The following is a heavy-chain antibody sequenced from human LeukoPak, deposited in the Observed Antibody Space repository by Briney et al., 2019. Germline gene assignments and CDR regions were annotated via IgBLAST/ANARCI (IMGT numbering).Heavy chain of an antibody. V-gene: IGHV3-30*03. J-gene: IGHJ4*02. CDR3: FFQAEDGIRDFDWLPPDY. D-gene: IGHD3-9*01. CDR2: IALDGSNK. Sequence: GCSLRFSCAASGFTFSSYDMHWVRQAPGTRLEWVAGIALDGSNKYYADSVKGRFTISRDSSKNTLYLQMNSLRAEDTAVYYFFFQAEDGIRDFDWLPPDYWGQGTLVTVSS. CDR1: GFTFSSYD.